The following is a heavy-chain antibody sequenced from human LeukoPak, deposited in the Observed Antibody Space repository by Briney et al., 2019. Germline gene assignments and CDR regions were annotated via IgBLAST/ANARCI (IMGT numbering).Heavy chain of an antibody. Sequence: ASVKVSCKAAGYTFTGNYMHWVRQAPGQGLEWMGRINPDSGGTNYAQKFQGRVTMTRDTSITTAYMELSRLRFDDTAVYYCAREGIAVGGLGYWGQGTLVTVSS. CDR3: AREGIAVGGLGY. D-gene: IGHD6-19*01. CDR1: GYTFTGNY. J-gene: IGHJ4*02. CDR2: INPDSGGT. V-gene: IGHV1-2*06.